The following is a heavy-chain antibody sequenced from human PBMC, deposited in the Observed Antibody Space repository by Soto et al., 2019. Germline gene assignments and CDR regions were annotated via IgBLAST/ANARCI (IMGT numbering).Heavy chain of an antibody. J-gene: IGHJ6*02. CDR2: IKPNSGGP. CDR1: GYTFTGYY. V-gene: IGHV1-2*02. D-gene: IGHD6-6*01. Sequence: ASVKVSCKASGYTFTGYYLHWVRQAPGQGLEWMGWIKPNSGGPHYAQKFQGRLTMTRDTSVSTAYMELSRPTSDETAVYYCARSLSTIAARPDDWGQRTTVTVYS. CDR3: ARSLSTIAARPDD.